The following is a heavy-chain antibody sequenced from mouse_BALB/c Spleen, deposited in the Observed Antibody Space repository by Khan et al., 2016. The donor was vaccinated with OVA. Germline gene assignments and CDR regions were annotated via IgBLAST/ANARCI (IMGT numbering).Heavy chain of an antibody. CDR2: ISSDGDYT. CDR1: GFTFSTYA. V-gene: IGHV5-9-3*01. J-gene: IGHJ3*02. D-gene: IGHD2-1*01. CDR3: ARSPYGNFGY. Sequence: EVELVESGGGLVKPGGSLKLSCEVSGFTFSTYAMSWVRQNSEKRLEWVASISSDGDYTFYLDSVKGRFTISRDNAKNTLYLEMSSLRSDVTAMFYCARSPYGNFGYWGQGTLVTVSA.